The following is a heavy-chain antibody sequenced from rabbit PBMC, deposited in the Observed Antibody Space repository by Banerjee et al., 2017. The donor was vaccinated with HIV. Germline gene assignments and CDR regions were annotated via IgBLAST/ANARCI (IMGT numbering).Heavy chain of an antibody. CDR3: ARGGFAAGGYVDGLDL. J-gene: IGHJ4*01. CDR1: GFSFSSSYY. V-gene: IGHV1S40*01. D-gene: IGHD8-1*01. CDR2: IYAGSSGST. Sequence: QSLEESGGDLVKPGASLTLTCTASGFSFSSSYYMCWVRQAPGKGLEWIACIYAGSSGSTYYASWAKGRFTISKTSSTTVTLQMTSLTAADTATYFCARGGFAAGGYVDGLDLWGPGTLVT.